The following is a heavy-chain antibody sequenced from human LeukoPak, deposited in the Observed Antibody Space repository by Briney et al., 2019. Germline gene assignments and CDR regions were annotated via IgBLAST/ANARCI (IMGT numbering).Heavy chain of an antibody. D-gene: IGHD5-18*01. Sequence: SETLSLTCTVSGGSISSYYWSWIRQPPGKGLEWIGYIYYSGSTNYNPSLKSRVTISVDTSKNRFSLKLSSVTAADTAVYYCARGGRGYSYGVDYWGQGTLVTVSS. J-gene: IGHJ4*02. CDR2: IYYSGST. CDR3: ARGGRGYSYGVDY. V-gene: IGHV4-59*01. CDR1: GGSISSYY.